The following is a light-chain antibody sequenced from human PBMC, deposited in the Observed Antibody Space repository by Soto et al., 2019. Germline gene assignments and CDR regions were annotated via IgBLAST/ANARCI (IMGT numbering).Light chain of an antibody. CDR1: QSLVYSDGNTY. V-gene: IGKV2-30*01. CDR2: DGF. J-gene: IGKJ1*01. Sequence: DVVITQSPLSLPVTLVHPASISFRSSQSLVYSDGNTYLNWYQQKPGKAPNLLIHDGFSLESGVPSRFSGSGSGTEFTLTITSLQPDDFATYYCQQYHTSWTFGQGTKVDIK. CDR3: QQYHTSWT.